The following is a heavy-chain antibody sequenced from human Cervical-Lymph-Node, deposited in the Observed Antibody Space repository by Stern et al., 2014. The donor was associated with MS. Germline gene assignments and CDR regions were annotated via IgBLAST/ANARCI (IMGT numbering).Heavy chain of an antibody. J-gene: IGHJ4*02. D-gene: IGHD6-6*01. Sequence: VQLVESGAEVKKPGASVKVSCKASGYSFIRYGISWVRQAPGQGLEWMGWITAYNGDTKYAEKLQGRVTMTTDTSTNTAYMELRSMRSDDTAVYYCARDEDSSSSDYWGQGTLVTVSS. CDR1: GYSFIRYG. CDR2: ITAYNGDT. V-gene: IGHV1-18*01. CDR3: ARDEDSSSSDY.